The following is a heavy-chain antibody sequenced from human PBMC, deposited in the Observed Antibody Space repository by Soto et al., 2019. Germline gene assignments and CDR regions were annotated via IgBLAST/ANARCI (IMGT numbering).Heavy chain of an antibody. CDR1: GFTFDDYA. CDR3: AKDINGYCSGGSCYAGYYYGMDV. J-gene: IGHJ6*02. V-gene: IGHV3-43D*04. D-gene: IGHD2-15*01. CDR2: ISWDGGST. Sequence: EVQLVESGGVVVQPGGSLRLSCAASGFTFDDYAMHWVRQAPGKGLEWVSLISWDGGSTYYADSVKGRFTISRDNSKNSLYLKMNSLRAEDTALYYCAKDINGYCSGGSCYAGYYYGMDVWGQGTTVTVSS.